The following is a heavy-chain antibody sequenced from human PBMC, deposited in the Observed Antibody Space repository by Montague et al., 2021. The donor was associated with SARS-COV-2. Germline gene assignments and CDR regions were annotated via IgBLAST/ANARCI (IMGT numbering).Heavy chain of an antibody. CDR1: GFSFSSYE. J-gene: IGHJ6*01. Sequence: SLRLSCAASGFSFSSYEMHWARQAPGKGLEWISYISSGSGSSIHYADSVRGRFTISRANARDSLYLQMNGLRAEVTAIYYCARDVDTNSWDGMDVWGQGTTVTVSS. D-gene: IGHD5-18*01. CDR2: ISSGSGSSI. CDR3: ARDVDTNSWDGMDV. V-gene: IGHV3-48*03.